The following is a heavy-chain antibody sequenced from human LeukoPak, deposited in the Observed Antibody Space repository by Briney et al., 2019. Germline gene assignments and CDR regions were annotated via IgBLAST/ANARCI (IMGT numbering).Heavy chain of an antibody. V-gene: IGHV3-49*04. J-gene: IGHJ4*02. Sequence: GRSLRLFYTPSGFTFGDSGISWVSQTPRKGLEWLGLIRIKAYGRTKEYAASVKGSLTISRDDFKSIALLQMNSLRTEDTAVYYCTRDAHGDYESVDHWGQGTLDTVSS. CDR3: TRDAHGDYESVDH. D-gene: IGHD4-17*01. CDR2: IRIKAYGRTK. CDR1: GFTFGDSG.